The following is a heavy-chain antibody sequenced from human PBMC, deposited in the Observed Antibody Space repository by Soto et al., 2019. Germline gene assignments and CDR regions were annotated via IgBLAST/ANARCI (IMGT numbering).Heavy chain of an antibody. CDR2: ISAYNGNT. CDR3: ARGSREYSSGWYYSIY. V-gene: IGHV1-18*01. CDR1: GYTFTSYG. D-gene: IGHD6-19*01. J-gene: IGHJ4*02. Sequence: ASVKVSCKASGYTFTSYGISWVRQAPGQGLEWMGWISAYNGNTNYAQKLQGRVTMTTDTSTSTAYMELRSLRSDDTALYYCARGSREYSSGWYYSIYWGQGTLVTVSS.